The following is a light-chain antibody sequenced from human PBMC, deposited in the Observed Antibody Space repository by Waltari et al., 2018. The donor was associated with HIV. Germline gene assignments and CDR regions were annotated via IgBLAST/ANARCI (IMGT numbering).Light chain of an antibody. V-gene: IGLV2-11*01. Sequence: QSALTQPRSVSGSPGQSVTISCTGTSSDVGGYDYVSWYQQRPDKAPKLMIFDVSKRPSGVPDLFSGSKSGNTASLTISGLQAEDEADYYCCSYAGSYSYVFGIGTRVTVL. CDR1: SSDVGGYDY. CDR3: CSYAGSYSYV. J-gene: IGLJ1*01. CDR2: DVS.